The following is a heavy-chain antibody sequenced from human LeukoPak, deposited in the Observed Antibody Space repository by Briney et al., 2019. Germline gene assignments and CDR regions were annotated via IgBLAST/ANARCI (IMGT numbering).Heavy chain of an antibody. V-gene: IGHV3-48*01. CDR3: ARDLFEN. CDR2: ISSSSTTI. Sequence: PGGSLMLSCAASGFTFSSNSMKWVRPAPGKGLEWVSYISSSSTTILYADSVKGRFTISRDNAKNSLYLQMNSLRAEDTAVYYCARDLFENWGQGTLVTVSS. J-gene: IGHJ4*02. CDR1: GFTFSSNS. D-gene: IGHD3-10*02.